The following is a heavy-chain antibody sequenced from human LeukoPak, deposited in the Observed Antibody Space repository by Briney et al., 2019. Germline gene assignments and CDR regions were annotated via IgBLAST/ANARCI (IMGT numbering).Heavy chain of an antibody. J-gene: IGHJ4*02. Sequence: SETLSLTCAVSGYPISTGYYLAWLRQPPGKGLEWITTIYYGGSTYYNPSLKSRVTISVDTSRNQFSLNLRSVTAADKAVYYCAIQSGATDYWGQGTLVTVSS. V-gene: IGHV4-38-2*01. CDR1: GYPISTGYY. D-gene: IGHD1-26*01. CDR2: IYYGGST. CDR3: AIQSGATDY.